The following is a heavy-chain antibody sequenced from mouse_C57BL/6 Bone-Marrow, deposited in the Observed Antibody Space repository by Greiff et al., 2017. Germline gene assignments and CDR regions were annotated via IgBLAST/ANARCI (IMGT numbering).Heavy chain of an antibody. Sequence: VQLQQSGPELVKPGASVKIPCKASGYTFTDYNMDWVKQSHGKSLEWIGDINPNNGGTIYNQKFKGKATLTVDKSSSTAYMELCSLTSEDTAVYYCARSYGSSHWYFDVWGIGTTVTVSS. V-gene: IGHV1-18*01. D-gene: IGHD1-1*01. CDR1: GYTFTDYN. CDR2: INPNNGGT. J-gene: IGHJ1*03. CDR3: ARSYGSSHWYFDV.